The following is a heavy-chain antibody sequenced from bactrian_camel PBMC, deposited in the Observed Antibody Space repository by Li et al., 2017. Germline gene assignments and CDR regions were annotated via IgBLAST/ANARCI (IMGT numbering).Heavy chain of an antibody. Sequence: VQLVESGGGSVQAGGSLRLSCTASGSSYCMGWIRQAPGKEREGVAAISTDGFTVYADSVKGRFTCSRDNAKNAVYLQMNSLKPEDTAVYYCARVRGVVAVSFVDYWGQGTQVTVS. CDR3: ARVRGVVAVSFVDY. J-gene: IGHJ4*01. CDR1: GSSYC. CDR2: ISTDGFT. V-gene: IGHV3S57*01. D-gene: IGHD6*01.